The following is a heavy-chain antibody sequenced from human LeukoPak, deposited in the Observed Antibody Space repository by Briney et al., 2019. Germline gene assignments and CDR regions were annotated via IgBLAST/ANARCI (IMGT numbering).Heavy chain of an antibody. V-gene: IGHV1-2*04. D-gene: IGHD6-13*01. CDR1: GYTFTSYY. Sequence: GASVKVSCKASGYTFTSYYMHWVRQAPGQGLEWMGWINPNSGGTNYAQKFQGWVTMTRDTSISTAYMELSRLRSDDTAVYYCAIVKVAAGNYYFDYWGQGTLVTVSS. J-gene: IGHJ4*02. CDR3: AIVKVAAGNYYFDY. CDR2: INPNSGGT.